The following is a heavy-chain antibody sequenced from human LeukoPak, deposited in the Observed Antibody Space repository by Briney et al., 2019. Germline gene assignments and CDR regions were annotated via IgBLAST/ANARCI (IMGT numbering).Heavy chain of an antibody. CDR1: GFNFNNHA. D-gene: IGHD2-15*01. CDR3: AKGVVAATNAAYYGMDV. J-gene: IGHJ6*02. CDR2: ISYDESDK. V-gene: IGHV3-30*04. Sequence: GGSLRLSCAASGFNFNNHAMHWVRQAPGKGLEWVAVISYDESDKYYADSVKGRFTISKDNSKNTLYLQMNSLRPEDTAVYYCAKGVVAATNAAYYGMDVWGQGTTVTVSS.